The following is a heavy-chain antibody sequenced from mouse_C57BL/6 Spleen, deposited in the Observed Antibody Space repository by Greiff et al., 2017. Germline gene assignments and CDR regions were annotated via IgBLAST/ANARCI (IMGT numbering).Heavy chain of an antibody. D-gene: IGHD6-1*01. V-gene: IGHV14-3*01. Sequence: EVQLVQSVAELVRPGASVKLSCTASGSNIKNTYMHWVKQRPEQGLEWIGRIDPANGNTKYAPKFQGKATITADTSSNTAYLQLSSLTSEDTAIYYCDRDSGGLYSFDYWGQGTTLTVSS. CDR3: DRDSGGLYSFDY. J-gene: IGHJ2*01. CDR2: IDPANGNT. CDR1: GSNIKNTY.